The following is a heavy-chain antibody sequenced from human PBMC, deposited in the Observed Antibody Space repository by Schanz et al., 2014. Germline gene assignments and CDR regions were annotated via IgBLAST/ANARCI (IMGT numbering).Heavy chain of an antibody. Sequence: QVQLVESGGGVVQFGRSLRLSCVASGFTFSDYYMSWIRQAPGKGLEWVSYISGTTTYTNYADSVKGRFTISRDNAKNSLYLQMNTLRAEDTAVYYCARDRGYCSGGSCLTFDYWGQGTLVTVSS. CDR2: ISGTTTYT. CDR1: GFTFSDYY. V-gene: IGHV3-11*06. J-gene: IGHJ4*02. CDR3: ARDRGYCSGGSCLTFDY. D-gene: IGHD2-15*01.